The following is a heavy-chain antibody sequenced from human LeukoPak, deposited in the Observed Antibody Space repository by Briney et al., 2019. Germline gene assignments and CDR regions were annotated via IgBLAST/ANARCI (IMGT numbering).Heavy chain of an antibody. CDR2: IYYSGST. J-gene: IGHJ5*02. CDR3: ARVNSGYDNWFDP. Sequence: SETLSLTCTVSGGSITNYYWSWIRQPPGKGLEWIGYIYYSGSTNYNPSLKCRVTISVDTSKNQFSLKLSSVTAADTAVYYCARVNSGYDNWFDPWGQGTLVTVSS. D-gene: IGHD5-12*01. V-gene: IGHV4-59*01. CDR1: GGSITNYY.